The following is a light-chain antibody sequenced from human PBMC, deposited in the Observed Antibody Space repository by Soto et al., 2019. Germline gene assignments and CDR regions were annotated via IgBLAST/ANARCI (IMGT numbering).Light chain of an antibody. Sequence: EIVMTQSPATLSVSPGERATLSCRASQSVSSNFAWYQGKAGQAPRLLICVASRMATGIPARFSGSGFGTDLSLTISRLEPDDFSVYYCYQYGNSPWTFGQGTKVDIK. CDR3: YQYGNSPWT. CDR2: VAS. CDR1: QSVSSN. V-gene: IGKV3D-15*02. J-gene: IGKJ1*01.